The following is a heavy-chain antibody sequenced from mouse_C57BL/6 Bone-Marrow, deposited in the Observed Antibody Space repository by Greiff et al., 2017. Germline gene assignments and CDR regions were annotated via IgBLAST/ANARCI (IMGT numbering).Heavy chain of an antibody. CDR3: ARHMDY. Sequence: EVQLVESGGDLVKPGGSLKLSCAASGFTFSSYGMSWVRQTPDKSLEWVATISSGGSYTNYPDSVKGRFTISRDKAKNTLYLQMSSLKSEDTGMYCCARHMDYWGKGTSVTVSS. V-gene: IGHV5-6*01. CDR2: ISSGGSYT. CDR1: GFTFSSYG. J-gene: IGHJ4*01.